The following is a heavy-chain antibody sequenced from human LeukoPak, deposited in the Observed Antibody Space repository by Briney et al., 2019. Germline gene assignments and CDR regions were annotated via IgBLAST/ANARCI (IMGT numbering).Heavy chain of an antibody. V-gene: IGHV3-9*01. CDR2: INWDSGYI. D-gene: IGHD2-8*01. CDR1: GFTFEGSA. Sequence: GGSLRLSCAASGFTFEGSAMHWVRQAPGKGLEWVSSINWDSGYIEYADSVRGRFTISRDNAKNSLYLQMNSLKPGDTALYFCAKEGSVCRNGICRYFDYWGQGTPVTVSS. CDR3: AKEGSVCRNGICRYFDY. J-gene: IGHJ4*02.